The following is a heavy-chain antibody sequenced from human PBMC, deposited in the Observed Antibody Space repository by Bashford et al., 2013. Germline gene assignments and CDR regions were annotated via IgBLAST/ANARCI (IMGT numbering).Heavy chain of an antibody. V-gene: IGHV4-61*05. J-gene: IGHJ6*02. D-gene: IGHD6-6*01. Sequence: SSETLSLTCTVSGGSISSSSYYWGWIRQPPGKGLEWIGYIYYSGSTNYNPSLKSRVTISVDTSKNQFSLKLSSVTAADTAVYYCARSPNIRLAARRNYYYGMDVWGQGTTVTVSS. CDR1: GGSISSSSYY. CDR2: IYYSGST. CDR3: ARSPNIRLAARRNYYYGMDV.